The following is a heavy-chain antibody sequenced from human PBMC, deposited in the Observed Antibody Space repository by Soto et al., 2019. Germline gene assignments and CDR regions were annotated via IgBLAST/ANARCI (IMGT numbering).Heavy chain of an antibody. CDR1: GLTFSDLA. J-gene: IGHJ4*02. CDR3: AYIRG. V-gene: IGHV3-73*02. Sequence: EVQLVESGGGLFQPGGSLNLPCAPSGLTFSDLAVDWVRQAPGKGLEWVGRIRRKSDNYATTYGESVKGRYTISRDDSKNTAYLQMNNLRTEDTAVYYCAYIRGWGQGTLVTVSS. CDR2: IRRKSDNYAT. D-gene: IGHD3-3*02.